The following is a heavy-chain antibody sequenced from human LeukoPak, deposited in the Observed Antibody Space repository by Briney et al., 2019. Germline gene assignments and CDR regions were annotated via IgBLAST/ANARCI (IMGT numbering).Heavy chain of an antibody. D-gene: IGHD5-12*01. CDR2: ISSSGSTI. CDR3: ARDGGYIYFDY. Sequence: GGSLRLSCAASGFNFSSYEMNWVRQAPGKGLEWVSYISSSGSTIYYADSVKGRFTISRDNAKNSLYLQMNSLRAEDTAVYYCARDGGYIYFDYWGQGTLVTVSS. CDR1: GFNFSSYE. J-gene: IGHJ4*02. V-gene: IGHV3-48*03.